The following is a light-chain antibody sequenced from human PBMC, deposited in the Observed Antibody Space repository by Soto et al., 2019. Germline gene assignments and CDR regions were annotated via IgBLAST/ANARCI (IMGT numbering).Light chain of an antibody. CDR3: QQYYTWPPT. CDR1: QSVSNN. J-gene: IGKJ4*01. V-gene: IGKV3-15*01. Sequence: EIVMTQSPATLSASPGERATLSCRASQSVSNNLAWYQQKPGQAPRLLIDGASTRATGIPARFSGSGSGTEFTLTISGLQYEDFAVYYCQQYYTWPPTFGGGTKVDLK. CDR2: GAS.